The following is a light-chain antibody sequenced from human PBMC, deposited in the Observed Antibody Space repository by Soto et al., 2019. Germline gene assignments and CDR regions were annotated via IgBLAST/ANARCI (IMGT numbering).Light chain of an antibody. J-gene: IGKJ2*01. CDR1: QSVNSN. CDR3: QKYNNWPYT. Sequence: LTQYPGPLSLSPGERATLSCRASQSVNSNLACDQQKPGQAPRLLIYGASIRATGIPARFSGGGSGTEFTLTISSLQSEDFAVYYCQKYNNWPYTLGQGTKADIK. V-gene: IGKV3-15*01. CDR2: GAS.